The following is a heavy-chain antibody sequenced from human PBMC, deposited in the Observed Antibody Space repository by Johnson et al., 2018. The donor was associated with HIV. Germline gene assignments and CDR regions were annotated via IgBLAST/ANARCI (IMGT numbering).Heavy chain of an antibody. CDR3: AKSPGKDHGGNSGAFHI. Sequence: QVELVESGGGVVQPGRSLRLSCAASGFTFSSYGMHWVRQAPGKGLEWVAVIWYDGSNEHYADSVKGRFTISRANSKNTLYPQMSSLRAEDTAVYYCAKSPGKDHGGNSGAFHIWGQGTMVTVSS. CDR1: GFTFSSYG. D-gene: IGHD4-23*01. V-gene: IGHV3-33*06. J-gene: IGHJ3*02. CDR2: IWYDGSNE.